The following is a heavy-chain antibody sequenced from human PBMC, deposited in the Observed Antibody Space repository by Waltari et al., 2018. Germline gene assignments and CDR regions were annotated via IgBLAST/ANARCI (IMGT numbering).Heavy chain of an antibody. V-gene: IGHV4-38-2*01. CDR1: GYSISTDYC. CDR2: IHHSGST. Sequence: QVQLQESGPGLVKPSETLSLTCAVSGYSISTDYCWVWIRQPPGKGLEWIGNIHHSGSTYYNPSLKSRVSISLDTSKNQFSLELSSLTADDTAVYYCARGQGYWGQGTLVTVSS. J-gene: IGHJ4*02. CDR3: ARGQGY.